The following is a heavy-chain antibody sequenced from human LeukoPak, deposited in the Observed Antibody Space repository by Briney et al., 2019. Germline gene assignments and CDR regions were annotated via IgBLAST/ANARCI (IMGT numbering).Heavy chain of an antibody. CDR2: ISGSGDGT. J-gene: IGHJ4*02. CDR3: ARAPAKFWSGYYEFDY. V-gene: IGHV3-23*01. CDR1: GFTFSSYA. Sequence: GGSLRLSCAASGFTFSSYAMSWVRQAPGKGLEWVSGISGSGDGTYSADSVKGRFTISRDNAKNTLYLQMNSLRAEDTAVYYCARAPAKFWSGYYEFDYWGQGTLVTVSS. D-gene: IGHD3-3*01.